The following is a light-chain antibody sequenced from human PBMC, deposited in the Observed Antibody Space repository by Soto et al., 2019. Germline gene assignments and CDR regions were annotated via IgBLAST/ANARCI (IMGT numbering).Light chain of an antibody. CDR3: RAYAISESIP. J-gene: IGKJ5*01. Sequence: SVGEGATLACGASQSVSSFLAWYQQKPGQAPRVLIYGASSRATGIPDRFSCSGSGTDFTRTVVRLVLENCAVDFSRAYAISESIPSGEGTRLEIK. CDR1: QSVSSF. V-gene: IGKV3-20*01. CDR2: GAS.